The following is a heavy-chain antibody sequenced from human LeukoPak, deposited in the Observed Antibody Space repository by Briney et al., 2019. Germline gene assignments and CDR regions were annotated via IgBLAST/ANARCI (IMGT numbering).Heavy chain of an antibody. J-gene: IGHJ4*02. CDR3: ARPAYCGGDCYKYYFDY. D-gene: IGHD2-21*02. V-gene: IGHV5-51*01. Sequence: PGESLKISCKGSGYSFTSYWIGWVRQMPGKGLEWMGIIYPGDSDTRYSPSFQGQVTTSADKSISTAYLQWSSLKASDTAMYYCARPAYCGGDCYKYYFDYWGQGTLVTVSS. CDR1: GYSFTSYW. CDR2: IYPGDSDT.